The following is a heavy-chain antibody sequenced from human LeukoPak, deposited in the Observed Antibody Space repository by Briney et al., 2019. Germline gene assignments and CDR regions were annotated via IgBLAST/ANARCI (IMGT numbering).Heavy chain of an antibody. CDR3: ARQSGGRFFDS. J-gene: IGHJ4*02. Sequence: GESLKISCKGSGYSFSNYWIGWVRQMPGKGLEWMGIICPGDSDSRYSPSFQGQVTISADKSISTAYLRWSSLKASDTAVYYCARQSGGRFFDSWGQGTLVTVSS. V-gene: IGHV5-51*01. CDR2: ICPGDSDS. CDR1: GYSFSNYW. D-gene: IGHD2-15*01.